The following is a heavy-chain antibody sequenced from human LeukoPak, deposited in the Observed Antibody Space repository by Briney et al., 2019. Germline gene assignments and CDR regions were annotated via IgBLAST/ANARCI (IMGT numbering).Heavy chain of an antibody. D-gene: IGHD2-2*01. CDR3: QTQYCSSTSCYGPYLDY. CDR1: GFTFSSYG. Sequence: GGSLRLSCAASGFTFSSYGMHWGRQAPGKGLEGVAVIRYDGSNKYYADSVKGRFTISRDNSKNTLYLQMNSLRAEDTAVYYCQTQYCSSTSCYGPYLDYWGQGTLVSVSS. CDR2: IRYDGSNK. J-gene: IGHJ4*02. V-gene: IGHV3-33*01.